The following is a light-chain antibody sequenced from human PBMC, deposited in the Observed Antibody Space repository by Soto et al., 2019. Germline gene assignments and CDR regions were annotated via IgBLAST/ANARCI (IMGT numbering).Light chain of an antibody. CDR2: WAS. CDR1: QSVLYSSTNKHY. V-gene: IGKV4-1*01. CDR3: QQYHHTPIT. J-gene: IGKJ5*01. Sequence: DIVMTQSPDSLTVSLGERATINCKSSQSVLYSSTNKHYLAWYQQKPGQPPKLLIYWASTRESGVPDRFSGSGSGTDFTLTISSLQAEDVAVYYCQQYHHTPITFGQGTRLEIK.